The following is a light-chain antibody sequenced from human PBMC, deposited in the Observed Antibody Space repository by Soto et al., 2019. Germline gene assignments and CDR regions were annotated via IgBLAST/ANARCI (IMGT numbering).Light chain of an antibody. CDR1: QSISSN. V-gene: IGKV3-20*01. Sequence: ESVLTQSPGTLSLSPGERATLSCRASQSISSNLAWYQQKPGQAPRLLIYAASSRATGIPVRFSGSGSGTDFTLTISRLEPEDFAVYYCQHFSNSPSITFGQGTRLEI. J-gene: IGKJ5*01. CDR2: AAS. CDR3: QHFSNSPSIT.